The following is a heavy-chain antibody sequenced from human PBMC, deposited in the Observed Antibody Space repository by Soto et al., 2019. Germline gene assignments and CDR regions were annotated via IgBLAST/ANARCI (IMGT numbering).Heavy chain of an antibody. J-gene: IGHJ4*02. D-gene: IGHD4-17*01. Sequence: HPGGSLRLSCAASGFTFSSYGMHWVRQAPGKGLEWVAVISYDGSNKYYADSVKGRFTISRDNSKNTLYLQMNSLRAEDTAVYYCATLNGDYPNFDYWGQGTLVTVSS. CDR1: GFTFSSYG. CDR3: ATLNGDYPNFDY. V-gene: IGHV3-30*03. CDR2: ISYDGSNK.